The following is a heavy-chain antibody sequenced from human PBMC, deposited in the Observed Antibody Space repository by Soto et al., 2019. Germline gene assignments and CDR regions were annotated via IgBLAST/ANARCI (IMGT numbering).Heavy chain of an antibody. CDR2: IVVGSGNT. D-gene: IGHD6-6*01. J-gene: IGHJ3*02. Sequence: GSSVKVSCKASGFTFTSSATEWVRQARGQRLEWIGWIVVGSGNTNYAQKFQERVTITRDMSTSTAYMELSSLRSEDTAVYYCAAAEVEQLAPFASDIWGQGTMVTVSS. V-gene: IGHV1-58*02. CDR1: GFTFTSSA. CDR3: AAAEVEQLAPFASDI.